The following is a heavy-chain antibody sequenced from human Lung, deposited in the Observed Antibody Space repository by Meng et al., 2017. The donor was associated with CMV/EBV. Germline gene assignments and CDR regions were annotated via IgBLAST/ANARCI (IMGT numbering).Heavy chain of an antibody. CDR1: GFTFSSYT. CDR2: ISHSTAYI. CDR3: GRDQSMVRGLDY. Sequence: SGEASGFTFSSYTMNWVRQAPGKGLEWVSSISHSTAYIFYADSVKGRFTISRDNAKNSLYLQMNGLRAEDTAVYYCGRDQSMVRGLDYWGQGTLVTVSS. D-gene: IGHD3-10*01. V-gene: IGHV3-21*01. J-gene: IGHJ4*02.